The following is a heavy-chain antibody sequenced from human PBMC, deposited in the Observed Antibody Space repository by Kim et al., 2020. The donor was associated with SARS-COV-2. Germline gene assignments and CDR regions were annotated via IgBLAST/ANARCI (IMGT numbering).Heavy chain of an antibody. CDR3: ARRMTITTHGALYYYYYYGMDV. V-gene: IGHV3-11*04. Sequence: GGSLRLSCAASGFTFSDYYMSWIRQAPGKGLEWVSYISSSGSTIYYADSVKGRFTISRDNAKNSLYLQMNSLRAEDTAVYYCARRMTITTHGALYYYYYYGMDVWGQGTTVTVSS. J-gene: IGHJ6*02. CDR2: ISSSGSTI. CDR1: GFTFSDYY. D-gene: IGHD4-17*01.